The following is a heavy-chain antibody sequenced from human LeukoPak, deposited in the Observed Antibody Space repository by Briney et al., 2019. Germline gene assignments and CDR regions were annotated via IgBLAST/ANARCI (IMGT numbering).Heavy chain of an antibody. CDR2: SYPGESPT. CDR1: GYSFPNCW. J-gene: IGHJ5*02. D-gene: IGHD2-2*02. V-gene: IGHV5-51*01. Sequence: GASLKISCKGSGYSFPNCWIVWVLQMPWKTVESMGVSYPGESPTRYSPSFQDQVTISVDKSISTAYLQWSSLKASDTAMYYCARGPFAYTSSATLGSYNWFDPWGQGSLVTVSS. CDR3: ARGPFAYTSSATLGSYNWFDP.